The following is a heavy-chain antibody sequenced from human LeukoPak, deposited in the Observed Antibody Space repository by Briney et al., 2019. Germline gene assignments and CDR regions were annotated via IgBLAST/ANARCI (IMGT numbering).Heavy chain of an antibody. D-gene: IGHD4-17*01. CDR2: INPSGGST. Sequence: ASVKVSCKASGYTSTSYYMHWVRQAPGQGLEWIGIINPSGGSTSYAQKFQGRVTMTRDTSTSTVYMELSSLRSEDTAVYYCARESFTVTSDYYMDVWGKGTTVTVSS. CDR1: GYTSTSYY. CDR3: ARESFTVTSDYYMDV. J-gene: IGHJ6*03. V-gene: IGHV1-46*01.